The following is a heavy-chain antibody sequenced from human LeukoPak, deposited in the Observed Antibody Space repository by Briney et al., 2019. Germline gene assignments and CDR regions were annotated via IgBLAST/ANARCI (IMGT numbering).Heavy chain of an antibody. J-gene: IGHJ3*02. D-gene: IGHD5-18*01. CDR3: ANGYNYGWDAFDI. Sequence: SETLSLTCTVSGGSISRYYWSWIRQPAGKGLEWIGRVYSSGSTNYNPSLKSRVTMSVDTSKNQFSLKLSSVTAADTAAYYCANGYNYGWDAFDIWGQGTMVTVSS. CDR1: GGSISRYY. V-gene: IGHV4-4*07. CDR2: VYSSGST.